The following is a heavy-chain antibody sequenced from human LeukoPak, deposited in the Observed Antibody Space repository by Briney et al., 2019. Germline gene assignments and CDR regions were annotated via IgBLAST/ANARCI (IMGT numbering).Heavy chain of an antibody. V-gene: IGHV3-7*01. D-gene: IGHD3-22*01. Sequence: GGSLRLSCAASGFTFSSYWMSWVRQAPGKGLEWVANIKQDGSEKYYVDSVKGRFTISRDNAKNSLYLQMNSLRAEDTAVYYCARFSHYYDSSGYYYVPWTDLGFGYWGQGTLVTVSS. CDR3: ARFSHYYDSSGYYYVPWTDLGFGY. CDR2: IKQDGSEK. CDR1: GFTFSSYW. J-gene: IGHJ4*02.